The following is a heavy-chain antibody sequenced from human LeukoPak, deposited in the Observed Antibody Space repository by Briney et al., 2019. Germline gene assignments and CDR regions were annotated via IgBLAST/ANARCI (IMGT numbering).Heavy chain of an antibody. J-gene: IGHJ4*02. CDR1: GYSFTSYW. CDR2: IVPSDSYT. CDR3: ARHAITMVRGILDY. D-gene: IGHD3-10*01. V-gene: IGHV5-10-1*01. Sequence: GESLRISCKGSGYSFTSYWISWVRQMPGKGLEWMGRIVPSDSYTNYSPAFQGHVTISAVKSISTAYLQWSSLKASDTAMYYCARHAITMVRGILDYWGQGTLVTVSS.